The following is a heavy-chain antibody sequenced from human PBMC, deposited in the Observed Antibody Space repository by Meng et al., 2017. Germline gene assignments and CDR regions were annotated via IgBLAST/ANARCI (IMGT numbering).Heavy chain of an antibody. J-gene: IGHJ4*02. D-gene: IGHD3-9*01. CDR1: GGSFSGYY. CDR3: ARGRYFDWLSYRYYFDY. V-gene: IGHV4-34*01. CDR2: INHSGST. Sequence: VHLHQWGAGLLKPSETLSLTGAVYGGSFSGYYWSWIRQPPGKGLEWIGEINHSGSTNYNPSLKSRVTISVDTSKNQFSLKLSSVTAADTAVYYCARGRYFDWLSYRYYFDYWGQGTLVTVSS.